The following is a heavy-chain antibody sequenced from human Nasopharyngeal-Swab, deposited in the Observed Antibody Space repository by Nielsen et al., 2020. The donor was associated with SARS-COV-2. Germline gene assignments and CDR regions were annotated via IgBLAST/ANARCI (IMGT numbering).Heavy chain of an antibody. Sequence: SQTLSLTCAVYGGSFSGHYWSWIRQPPGKGLEWIGEINHSGSTNYNPSLKSRVTISVDTSKNQFSLKLSSVTAADTAVYYCASGHGSGWWEYWFDPWGQGTLVTVSS. J-gene: IGHJ5*02. CDR2: INHSGST. D-gene: IGHD6-19*01. CDR1: GGSFSGHY. CDR3: ASGHGSGWWEYWFDP. V-gene: IGHV4-34*01.